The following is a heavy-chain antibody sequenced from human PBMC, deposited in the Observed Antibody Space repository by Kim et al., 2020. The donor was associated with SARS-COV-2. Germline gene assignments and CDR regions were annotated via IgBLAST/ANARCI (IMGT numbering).Heavy chain of an antibody. D-gene: IGHD3-10*01. CDR2: IYYSGST. J-gene: IGHJ6*02. Sequence: SETLSLTCTVSGGSISSYYWSWIRQPPGKGLEWIGYIYYSGSTNYNPSLKSRVTISVDTSKNQFSLKLSSVTAADTAVYYCARDPRGVWGVRHYYYYGMDVWGQGTTVTVSS. CDR3: ARDPRGVWGVRHYYYYGMDV. V-gene: IGHV4-59*13. CDR1: GGSISSYY.